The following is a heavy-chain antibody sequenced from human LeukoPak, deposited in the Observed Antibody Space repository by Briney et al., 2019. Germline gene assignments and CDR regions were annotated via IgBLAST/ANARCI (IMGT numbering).Heavy chain of an antibody. CDR1: GGSISSGSYY. CDR3: ARVPYYYDSSGYSAFDI. J-gene: IGHJ3*02. V-gene: IGHV4-61*02. Sequence: SETLSLTCTVSGGSISSGSYYWRWIRQPAGKGLEWIGRIYTSGSTNYNPSLKSRVTISVDTSKNQFSLKLSSVTAADTAVYYCARVPYYYDSSGYSAFDIWGQGTMVTVSS. CDR2: IYTSGST. D-gene: IGHD3-22*01.